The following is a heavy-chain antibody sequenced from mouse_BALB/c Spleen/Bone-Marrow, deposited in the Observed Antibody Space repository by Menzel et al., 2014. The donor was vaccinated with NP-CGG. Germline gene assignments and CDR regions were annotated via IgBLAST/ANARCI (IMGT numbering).Heavy chain of an antibody. CDR1: GFTFSNYG. Sequence: EVKLVESGGGLVQPGGSLKLSCAASGFTFSNYGMSWVRQTPDKRLEMIATVNVNGDRTYHPDSVKGRFTISRDNAKNTLSLQMSSLKSEDTGMYYCARGYDYSSWFAYWGQGTLVTVSA. CDR3: ARGYDYSSWFAY. CDR2: VNVNGDRT. D-gene: IGHD2-4*01. V-gene: IGHV5-6-3*01. J-gene: IGHJ3*01.